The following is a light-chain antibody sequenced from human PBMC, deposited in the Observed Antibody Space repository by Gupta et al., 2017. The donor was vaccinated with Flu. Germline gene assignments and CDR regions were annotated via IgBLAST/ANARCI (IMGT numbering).Light chain of an antibody. CDR2: GSS. V-gene: IGKV3-20*01. CDR3: QQYGNSPPT. Sequence: DIVLTQSPGTLSLSPGERATLSCRASQSISRIYLAWYQQKAGQPPRLLIYGSSTRATGIPDRFSGSGSGTDFTLTIRRLEPEDFAVYSCQQYGNSPPTFGGGTKVEIK. CDR1: QSISRIY. J-gene: IGKJ4*01.